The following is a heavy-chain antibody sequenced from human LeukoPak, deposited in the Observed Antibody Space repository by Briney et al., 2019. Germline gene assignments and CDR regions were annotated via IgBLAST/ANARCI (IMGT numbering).Heavy chain of an antibody. Sequence: SETLSLTCTVSGGSISSYYWSWIRQPAGKGLEWIGRIYTSGSTNYNPSLKSRVTMSVDTSKNQFSLRLNSVTAADTAVYYCARPDDYGASGYFEYWGQGTLVTVSS. CDR2: IYTSGST. CDR3: ARPDDYGASGYFEY. V-gene: IGHV4-4*07. D-gene: IGHD4-17*01. J-gene: IGHJ4*02. CDR1: GGSISSYY.